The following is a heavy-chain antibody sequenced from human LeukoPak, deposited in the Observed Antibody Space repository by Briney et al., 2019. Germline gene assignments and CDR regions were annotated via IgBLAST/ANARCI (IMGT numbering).Heavy chain of an antibody. V-gene: IGHV4-59*11. D-gene: IGHD3-22*01. Sequence: SETLSLTCSVSGGSIINHNWSWIRQPPGKGLEWIGYIYSSGSTNYNPSLKSRVTISVDRSKNQFSLNLSSVTAADTAVYYCAREYYGSSGYYNDYWGQGALVTVSS. J-gene: IGHJ4*02. CDR2: IYSSGST. CDR3: AREYYGSSGYYNDY. CDR1: GGSIINHN.